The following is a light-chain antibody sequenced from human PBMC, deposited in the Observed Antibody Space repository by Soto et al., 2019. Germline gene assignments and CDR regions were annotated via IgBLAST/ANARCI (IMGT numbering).Light chain of an antibody. CDR3: QQYKSWPPIT. J-gene: IGKJ5*01. V-gene: IGKV3-15*01. CDR1: QSISTN. CDR2: GAS. Sequence: EIVLTQSPGTLSLSPGERATLSCRASQSISTNLAWYQQKPGQAPRLLIYGASARATGIPARFSGTGSGTEFTLTISSLKSEDYAVYYCQQYKSWPPITFGQGTRLEI.